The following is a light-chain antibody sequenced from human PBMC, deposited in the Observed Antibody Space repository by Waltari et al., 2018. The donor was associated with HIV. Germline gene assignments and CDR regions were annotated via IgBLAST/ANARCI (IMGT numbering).Light chain of an antibody. CDR3: QQYYSTPSRYT. V-gene: IGKV4-1*01. CDR1: QSVLYTSNNKNY. CDR2: WAS. J-gene: IGKJ2*01. Sequence: DIVMTQSPDSLAVSLGERAPINCKSSQSVLYTSNNKNYLAWYQQKPGQPPKLLIYWASTRELGVPDRFSGSGSGTDFTLTISSLQAEDVAVYYCQQYYSTPSRYTFGQGTKLEIK.